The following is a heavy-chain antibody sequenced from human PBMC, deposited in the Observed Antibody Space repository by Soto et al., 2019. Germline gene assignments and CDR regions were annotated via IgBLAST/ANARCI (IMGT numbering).Heavy chain of an antibody. D-gene: IGHD5-18*01. CDR3: ARDGSTSWYSYDYHGMDV. Sequence: GGALRLSCAASEFIFRDYYMSLIRPAHGKGVEWVANINLDGSEKNYVDSVKGRFTISRDNARNSLYLQMSSLRAEDTALYYCARDGSTSWYSYDYHGMDVWGQGTTVTVSS. V-gene: IGHV3-7*05. CDR2: INLDGSEK. J-gene: IGHJ6*02. CDR1: EFIFRDYY.